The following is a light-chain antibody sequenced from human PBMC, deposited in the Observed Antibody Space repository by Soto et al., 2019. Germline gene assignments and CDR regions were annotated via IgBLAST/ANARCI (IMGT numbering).Light chain of an antibody. CDR1: QSVSSY. J-gene: IGKJ2*02. Sequence: EVILTQSPGTLSLSPGDRATLSCRASQSVSSYLAWYQQKPCQAPRLLIYDVSNRATGIPARFSGSGSGTDFTLTISSLEPEDFAVYFCQQRSEWPLCTFGQGTKLEIK. CDR3: QQRSEWPLCT. CDR2: DVS. V-gene: IGKV3-11*01.